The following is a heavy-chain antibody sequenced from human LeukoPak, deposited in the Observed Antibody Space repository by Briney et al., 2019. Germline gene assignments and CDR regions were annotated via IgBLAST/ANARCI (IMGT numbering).Heavy chain of an antibody. CDR3: ARHMTTVVTTHDAFDI. V-gene: IGHV1-18*01. J-gene: IGHJ3*02. D-gene: IGHD4-23*01. Sequence: ASVKVSCKASGYTFTSYGISWVRQAPGQGLEWMGWISAYNGNTNYAQKLQGRVTTTTDTSTSTAYMELRSLRSDDTAVYYCARHMTTVVTTHDAFDIWGQGTMVTVSS. CDR2: ISAYNGNT. CDR1: GYTFTSYG.